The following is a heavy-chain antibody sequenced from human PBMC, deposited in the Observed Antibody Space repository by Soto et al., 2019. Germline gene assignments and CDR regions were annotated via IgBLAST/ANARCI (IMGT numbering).Heavy chain of an antibody. CDR2: IKSKTDGGTT. J-gene: IGHJ4*02. CDR1: GFTFSNAW. V-gene: IGHV3-15*01. CDR3: TTDRLLWFGELFTNY. D-gene: IGHD3-10*01. Sequence: EVQLVESGGGLVKPGGSLRLSCAASGFTFSNAWMSWVRQAPGKGLEWVGRIKSKTDGGTTDYAAPVKGRFTISREDSKNTLYLQMNSLKTEDTAVYYCTTDRLLWFGELFTNYWGQGTLVTVSS.